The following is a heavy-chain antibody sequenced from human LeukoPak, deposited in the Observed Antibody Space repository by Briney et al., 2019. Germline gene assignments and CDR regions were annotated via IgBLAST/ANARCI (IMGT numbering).Heavy chain of an antibody. CDR1: GFTFGDYA. V-gene: IGHV3-49*04. J-gene: IGHJ6*03. D-gene: IGHD5-18*01. CDR2: IRSKAYGGTT. Sequence: PGRSLRPSCTASGFTFGDYAMSWVRQAPGKGLEWVGFIRSKAYGGTTEYAASVKGRFTISRDDSKSIAYLQMNSLKTEDTAVYYCTRGLDTAMAYYYYYMDVWGRGTTVTVSS. CDR3: TRGLDTAMAYYYYYMDV.